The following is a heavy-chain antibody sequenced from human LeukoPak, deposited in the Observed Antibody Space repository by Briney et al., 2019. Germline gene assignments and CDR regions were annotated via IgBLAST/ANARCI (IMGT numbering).Heavy chain of an antibody. Sequence: ASVKVSCKASGYTFTSYGIGWVRQAPGQGLEWMGWISAYNGNTNYAQKLQGRVTMTTDTSTSTAYMELRSLRSDDTAVYYCARDHSGYSSGWYEDYFDYWGQGTLVTVSS. V-gene: IGHV1-18*01. CDR3: ARDHSGYSSGWYEDYFDY. CDR1: GYTFTSYG. CDR2: ISAYNGNT. D-gene: IGHD6-19*01. J-gene: IGHJ4*02.